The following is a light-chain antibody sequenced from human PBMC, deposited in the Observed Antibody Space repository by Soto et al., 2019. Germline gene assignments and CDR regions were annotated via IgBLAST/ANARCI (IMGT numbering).Light chain of an antibody. CDR3: QQDNNWPPWT. J-gene: IGKJ1*01. Sequence: EIVMTQSPATLSVSPGERATLSCRASQSVSSNLAWYQQKPGQAPRLLIYGASTRATGIPARFSGSGSGTKFTLTISSLQSEDFAVYYCQQDNNWPPWTFGQGTKVEIK. V-gene: IGKV3-15*01. CDR1: QSVSSN. CDR2: GAS.